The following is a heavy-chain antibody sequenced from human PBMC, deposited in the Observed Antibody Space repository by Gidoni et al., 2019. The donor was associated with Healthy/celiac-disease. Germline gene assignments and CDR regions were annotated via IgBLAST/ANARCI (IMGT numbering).Heavy chain of an antibody. V-gene: IGHV4-34*01. CDR2: INHSGST. Sequence: QVQLQQWGAGLLKPSETLSLTCAVYGGSFSGYYWSLIRQPPGKGLEWIGEINHSGSTNYNPSLKSRVTISVDTSKNQFSLKLSSVTAADTAVYYCARGVRYYYYYMDVWGKGTTVTVSS. CDR1: GGSFSGYY. CDR3: ARGVRYYYYYMDV. J-gene: IGHJ6*03.